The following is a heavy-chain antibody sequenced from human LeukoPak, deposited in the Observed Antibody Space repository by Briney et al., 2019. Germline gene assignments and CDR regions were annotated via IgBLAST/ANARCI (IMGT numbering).Heavy chain of an antibody. CDR3: AREGYRGNSDAFDL. CDR2: MSSRGGTI. V-gene: IGHV3-48*03. Sequence: HPGGSLRLSCAASGFTLSSFEMNWVRQAPGKGLEWVSYMSSRGGTIYYIDSVKGRFTISRDNAKNSLYLQMNSLRVEDTALYYCAREGYRGNSDAFDLWGQGTMVTVSS. D-gene: IGHD4-23*01. CDR1: GFTLSSFE. J-gene: IGHJ3*01.